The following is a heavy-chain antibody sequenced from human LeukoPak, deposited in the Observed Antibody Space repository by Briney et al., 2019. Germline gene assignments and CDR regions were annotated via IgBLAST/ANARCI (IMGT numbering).Heavy chain of an antibody. D-gene: IGHD1-26*01. J-gene: IGHJ6*02. V-gene: IGHV5-51*01. CDR2: IYPGDSDT. CDR3: ARRVGATTVDYYYYGMDV. Sequence: GESLKISCKGSGYSFTSYWIGWVRQMPGKGLEWMGIIYPGDSDTRYSPSFQGQVTISADKSISTAYLQWSSLKASDTAMYYCARRVGATTVDYYYYGMDVWGQGTTVIVSS. CDR1: GYSFTSYW.